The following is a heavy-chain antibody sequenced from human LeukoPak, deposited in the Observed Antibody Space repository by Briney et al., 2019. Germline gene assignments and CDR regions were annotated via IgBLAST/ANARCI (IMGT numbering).Heavy chain of an antibody. CDR2: IGTAGDT. D-gene: IGHD3-10*01. CDR3: ARFGGTDGFFDI. Sequence: GGSLRLSCAASGFTFTNYDMHWVRQATGKGLEWVSSIGTAGDTYYLGSVKGRFTISRENAKNSLYLQMDSLRAGDTAVYYCARFGGTDGFFDIWGQGTMVTVSS. CDR1: GFTFTNYD. J-gene: IGHJ3*02. V-gene: IGHV3-13*04.